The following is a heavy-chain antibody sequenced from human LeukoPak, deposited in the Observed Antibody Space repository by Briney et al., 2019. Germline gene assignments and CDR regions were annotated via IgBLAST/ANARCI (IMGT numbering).Heavy chain of an antibody. CDR2: IIPLFGTA. CDR1: GGTFSSYA. CDR3: ARVVIVVVPAGYDAFSI. Sequence: ASVKVSCKASGGTFSSYAISWVRQAPGQGLEWMGGIIPLFGTANYAQKFQGRVTITADESTSAAYMELSRLSSEDTAVYYCARVVIVVVPAGYDAFSIWGQGAIVTVSP. J-gene: IGHJ3*02. V-gene: IGHV1-69*13. D-gene: IGHD2-2*03.